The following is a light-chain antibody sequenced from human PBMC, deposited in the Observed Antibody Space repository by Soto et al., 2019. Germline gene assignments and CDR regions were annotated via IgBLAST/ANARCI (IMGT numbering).Light chain of an antibody. CDR1: QSVSSSY. J-gene: IGKJ1*01. V-gene: IGKV3D-20*02. CDR3: HQRQSWPRT. CDR2: SAS. Sequence: EIVLTQSPGTLSLSRGERATLCCRASQSVSSSYLAWYQQKPGQAPRLLIYSASTRATGIPARFSGSGSGTNFTLTISSLAPDDFAIYYCHQRQSWPRTFGQGTKVDIK.